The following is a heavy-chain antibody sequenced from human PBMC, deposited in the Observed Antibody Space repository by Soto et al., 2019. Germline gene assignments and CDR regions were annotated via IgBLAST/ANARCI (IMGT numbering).Heavy chain of an antibody. V-gene: IGHV1-2*02. CDR3: AKDQGGYMVSGMDV. Sequence: SVKIACKAPGYPLTNYYIYLLRQAPGHGLEWMGWINPNSGATNYAHSFQGRVTMTRDTSIRAAYMELSRLSSDDTAVYYCAKDQGGYMVSGMDVWGQGTTVTVSS. CDR2: INPNSGAT. CDR1: GYPLTNYY. J-gene: IGHJ6*02. D-gene: IGHD2-2*02.